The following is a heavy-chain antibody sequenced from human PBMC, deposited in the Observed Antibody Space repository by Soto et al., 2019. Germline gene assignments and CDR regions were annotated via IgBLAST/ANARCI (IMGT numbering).Heavy chain of an antibody. CDR3: TTDSRTSLPEIRFDY. CDR1: GFPFSNAW. J-gene: IGHJ4*01. V-gene: IGHV3-15*07. D-gene: IGHD2-8*01. Sequence: GGSLRLSCVASGFPFSNAWINWVRQVPGKGLEWVGRVKSKTDGGSSDYAAAVKGRFAVSRDDSRNIVYLQMNSLKIEDTGVYYCTTDSRTSLPEIRFDYWGHGTQVTVSS. CDR2: VKSKTDGGSS.